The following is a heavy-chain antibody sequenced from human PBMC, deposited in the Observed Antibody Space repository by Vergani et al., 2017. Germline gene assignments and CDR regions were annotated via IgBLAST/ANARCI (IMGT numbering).Heavy chain of an antibody. Sequence: QITLKESGPTLVKPTQTLTLTCTFSGFSLSTSGVGVGWIRQPPGKALEWLALIYWDDDKRYSPSLKSRLTITKDTSKNQVVLTMTTMDPVDTDTYYCAHSPTVITIFGVVTLWAGFDYWGQGTLVTVSS. D-gene: IGHD3-3*01. CDR1: GFSLSTSGVG. V-gene: IGHV2-5*02. J-gene: IGHJ4*02. CDR2: IYWDDDK. CDR3: AHSPTVITIFGVVTLWAGFDY.